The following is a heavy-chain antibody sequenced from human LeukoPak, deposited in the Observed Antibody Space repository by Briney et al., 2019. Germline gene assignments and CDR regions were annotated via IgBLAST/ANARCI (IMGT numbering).Heavy chain of an antibody. CDR2: IYYSGST. V-gene: IGHV4-59*01. CDR3: ARDLRAAGYYYGMDV. J-gene: IGHJ6*02. Sequence: SETLSLTCTVSGGSISSYYWSWIRQPPGKGLEWIGYIYYSGSTSYNPSLKSRVTISVDTSKNQFSLKLSSVTAADTAVYYCARDLRAAGYYYGMDVWGQGTTVTVSS. D-gene: IGHD6-13*01. CDR1: GGSISSYY.